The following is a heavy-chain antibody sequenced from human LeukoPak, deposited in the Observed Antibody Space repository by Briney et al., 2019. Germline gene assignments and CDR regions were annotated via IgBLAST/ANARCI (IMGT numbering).Heavy chain of an antibody. CDR1: RFTFSSYA. J-gene: IGHJ4*02. D-gene: IGHD3-22*01. CDR2: ISGSGGST. CDR3: AKTKYYYDSSGYYXDX. V-gene: IGHV3-23*01. Sequence: GGSLRLSCAASRFTFSSYAMSWVRQAPGKGLEWVSAISGSGGSTYYADSLKGRCTISRDNSKNTLYLQINSPRDAYTALNYTAKTKYYYDSSGYYXDXXGQGXLVTV.